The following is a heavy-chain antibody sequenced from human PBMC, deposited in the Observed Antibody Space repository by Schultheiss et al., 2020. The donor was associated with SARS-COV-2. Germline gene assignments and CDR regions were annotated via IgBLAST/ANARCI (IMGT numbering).Heavy chain of an antibody. J-gene: IGHJ4*02. CDR2: INHSGST. CDR1: GGSFSGYY. CDR3: ARARAGPGIADY. Sequence: SQTLSLTCAVYGGSFSGYYWSWIRQPPGKGLEWIGEINHSGSTNYNPSLKSRVTMSVDTSKNQFSLKLSSVTAADTAVYYCARARAGPGIADYWGQGTLVTVSS. V-gene: IGHV4-34*01. D-gene: IGHD6-13*01.